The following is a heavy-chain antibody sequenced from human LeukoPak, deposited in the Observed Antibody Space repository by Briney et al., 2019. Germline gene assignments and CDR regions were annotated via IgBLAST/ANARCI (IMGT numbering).Heavy chain of an antibody. D-gene: IGHD1-1*01. V-gene: IGHV4-59*11. CDR2: ISYSGNT. CDR1: GGSISSHY. CDR3: ATWRTAKTGFDY. J-gene: IGHJ4*02. Sequence: SETLSLTCTVSGGSISSHYWSWIRQSPGKGLEWIGYISYSGNTNYNPSLKSPVTISLDTSKNQFSLRLSSVTAADTAVYYCATWRTAKTGFDYWGQGTLVTVSS.